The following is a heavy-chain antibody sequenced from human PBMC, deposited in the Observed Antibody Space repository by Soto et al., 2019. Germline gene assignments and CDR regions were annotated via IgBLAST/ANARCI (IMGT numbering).Heavy chain of an antibody. CDR2: INAGNGNT. CDR1: GYTFTSYA. Sequence: ASVKVPCKASGYTFTSYAMHWVRQAPGQRLEWMGWINAGNGNTKYSQKLQGRVTITRDTSASTAYMELSSLRSEDTAVYYCARRRSGYCSGGSCYPPNAFDICGQGAMVTVSS. D-gene: IGHD2-15*01. J-gene: IGHJ3*02. CDR3: ARRRSGYCSGGSCYPPNAFDI. V-gene: IGHV1-3*01.